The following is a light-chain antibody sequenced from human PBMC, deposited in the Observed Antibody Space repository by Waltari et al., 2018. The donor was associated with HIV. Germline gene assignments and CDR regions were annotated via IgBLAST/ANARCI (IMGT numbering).Light chain of an antibody. CDR2: EVS. V-gene: IGLV2-14*01. J-gene: IGLJ3*02. CDR3: SSYTTSSTWV. Sequence: QSALTQPASVSGSPGQSITISCTGTSSDVGGYKYVSWYLQQPGKAPKLLISEVSNRPSGVSNRFSVSKSGTTSSLTISGLQAEDEADYYCSSYTTSSTWVFGGGTKLTVL. CDR1: SSDVGGYKY.